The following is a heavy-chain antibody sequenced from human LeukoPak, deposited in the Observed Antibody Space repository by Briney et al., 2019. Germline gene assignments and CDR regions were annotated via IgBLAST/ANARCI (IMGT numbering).Heavy chain of an antibody. Sequence: ASVKVSCKASGYTFTSYGISWVRQAPGQGLEWMGWISAYNGNTHYAQKLQGRVTMSTDTSTSTVYMELRSLRSDDTAVYYCARGSPPRRNYDSRGYYSYYFDYWGQGTLVTVSS. CDR3: ARGSPPRRNYDSRGYYSYYFDY. CDR2: ISAYNGNT. D-gene: IGHD3-22*01. J-gene: IGHJ4*02. CDR1: GYTFTSYG. V-gene: IGHV1-18*01.